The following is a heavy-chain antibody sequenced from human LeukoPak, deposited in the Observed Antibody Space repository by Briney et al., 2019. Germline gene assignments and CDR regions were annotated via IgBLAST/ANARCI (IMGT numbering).Heavy chain of an antibody. CDR1: GFTVSSNY. CDR3: ARSSIGYSSSWSSDY. Sequence: GGSLRLSCAASGFTVSSNYMSWVRQAPGKGLEWVSVIYSGGSTYYADSVKGRFTISRDNSKNTLYLQMNSLRAEDTAVYYCARSSIGYSSSWSSDYWGQGTLVTVSS. J-gene: IGHJ4*02. V-gene: IGHV3-53*01. CDR2: IYSGGST. D-gene: IGHD6-13*01.